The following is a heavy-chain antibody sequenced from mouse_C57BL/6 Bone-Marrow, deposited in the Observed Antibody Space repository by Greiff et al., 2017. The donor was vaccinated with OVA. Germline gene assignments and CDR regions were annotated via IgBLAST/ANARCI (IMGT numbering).Heavy chain of an antibody. CDR2: IYPGSGNT. CDR1: GYTFTDYY. V-gene: IGHV1-76*01. D-gene: IGHD2-1*01. CDR3: ARGGGNSPINMDY. Sequence: QVQLQQSGAELVRPGASVKLSCKASGYTFTDYYINWVQQRPGQGLEWIARIYPGSGNTYYNEKFKGKATLTAEKSSSTAYMQLSSLTSEDSAVYFCARGGGNSPINMDYWGQGTSVTVSS. J-gene: IGHJ4*01.